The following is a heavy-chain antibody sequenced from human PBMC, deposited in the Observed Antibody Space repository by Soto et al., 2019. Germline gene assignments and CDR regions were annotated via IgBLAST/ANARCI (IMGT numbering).Heavy chain of an antibody. CDR2: ISGSGGST. CDR3: AKGGSYSSGWYNHYYYGMDV. Sequence: GGSLRLSCAASGFTFSSYAMSWVRQAPGKGLEWVSAISGSGGSTYYADSVKGRFTISRDNSKNTLYLQMNSLRAEDTAVYYCAKGGSYSSGWYNHYYYGMDVWGQGTTVTVSS. CDR1: GFTFSSYA. V-gene: IGHV3-23*01. D-gene: IGHD6-19*01. J-gene: IGHJ6*02.